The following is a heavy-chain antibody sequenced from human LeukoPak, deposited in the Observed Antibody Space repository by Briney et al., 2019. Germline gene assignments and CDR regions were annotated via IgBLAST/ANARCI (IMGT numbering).Heavy chain of an antibody. D-gene: IGHD4-23*01. Sequence: GGSLRLSCAASGFTFSNYGMHWVRQAPGKGLEWVAVISYDGSNKYYADSVKGRFTISRDNSKNTLYLQMNSLRAEDTAVYYCAKDRAYGGNSVATFDYWGQGTLVTVSS. V-gene: IGHV3-30*18. J-gene: IGHJ4*02. CDR1: GFTFSNYG. CDR2: ISYDGSNK. CDR3: AKDRAYGGNSVATFDY.